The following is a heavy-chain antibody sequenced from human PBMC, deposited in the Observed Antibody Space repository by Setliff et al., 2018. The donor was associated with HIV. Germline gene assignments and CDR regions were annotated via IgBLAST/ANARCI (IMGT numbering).Heavy chain of an antibody. CDR2: IHYSGST. CDR1: GGFIKNSNYY. Sequence: SETLSLTCTVYGGFIKNSNYYWGWIRQPPGKGLEWIGNIHYSGSTYYNPSLKSRVTISVDTSKNQFSLKLSSVTAADRAVYYCARRAYCSSTTCFDNWGQGTLVTVSS. J-gene: IGHJ4*02. CDR3: ARRAYCSSTTCFDN. D-gene: IGHD2-2*01. V-gene: IGHV4-39*01.